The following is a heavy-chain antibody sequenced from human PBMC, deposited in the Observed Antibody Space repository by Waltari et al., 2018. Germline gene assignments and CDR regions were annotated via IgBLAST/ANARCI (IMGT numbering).Heavy chain of an antibody. Sequence: QVQLQESGPGLVRPSQTLSLTCTVSGGSISSGSVYWTWIRQPAGKGLEWVGHIFTSGSTKYNPSLKSRVSVSLDTSENQFSLMLSSVTAADTAVYYCARDEARYYDIMTGGGYYGLDVWGQGTTVTVSS. J-gene: IGHJ6*02. CDR1: GGSISSGSVY. CDR2: IFTSGST. V-gene: IGHV4-61*02. D-gene: IGHD3-9*01. CDR3: ARDEARYYDIMTGGGYYGLDV.